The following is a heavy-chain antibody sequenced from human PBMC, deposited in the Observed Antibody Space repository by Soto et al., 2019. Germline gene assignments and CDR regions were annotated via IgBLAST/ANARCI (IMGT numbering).Heavy chain of an antibody. CDR2: IYYSGST. CDR1: GGSISSYY. Sequence: QVQLQESGPGLVKPSETLSLTCTVSGGSISSYYWSWIRQPPGKGLEWIGYIYYSGSTNYNPSLKSRVTISVDTSKNQFSLKLSSVTPADTAVYYCAALGYTTTFDYWGQGTLVTVSS. D-gene: IGHD5-12*01. J-gene: IGHJ4*02. CDR3: AALGYTTTFDY. V-gene: IGHV4-59*01.